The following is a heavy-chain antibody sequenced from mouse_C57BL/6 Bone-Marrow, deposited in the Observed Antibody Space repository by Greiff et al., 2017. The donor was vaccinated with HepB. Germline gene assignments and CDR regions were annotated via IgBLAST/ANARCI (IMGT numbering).Heavy chain of an antibody. CDR3: ARQLRHYAMDY. J-gene: IGHJ4*01. CDR2: IYPGSGST. Sequence: VQLQQSGAELVKPGASVKMSCKASGYTFTSYWITWVKQRPGQGLEWIGDIYPGSGSTNYNEKFKSKATLTVDTSSSTAYMQLSSLTSEDSAVYYCARQLRHYAMDYWGQGTSVTVSS. CDR1: GYTFTSYW. V-gene: IGHV1-55*01. D-gene: IGHD3-2*02.